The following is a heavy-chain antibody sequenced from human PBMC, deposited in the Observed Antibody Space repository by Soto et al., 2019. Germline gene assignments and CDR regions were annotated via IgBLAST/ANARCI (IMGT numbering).Heavy chain of an antibody. CDR2: ISYDGSNK. J-gene: IGHJ3*02. Sequence: GGSLRLSCAASGFTFSSYGMHWVRQAPGKGLEWVAVISYDGSNKYYADSVKGRFTISRDNSKNTLYLQMNSLRAEDTAVYYCAKATRDTAEIVMAHRYAFDIWSQGTMVTVSS. CDR1: GFTFSSYG. CDR3: AKATRDTAEIVMAHRYAFDI. V-gene: IGHV3-30*18. D-gene: IGHD2-15*01.